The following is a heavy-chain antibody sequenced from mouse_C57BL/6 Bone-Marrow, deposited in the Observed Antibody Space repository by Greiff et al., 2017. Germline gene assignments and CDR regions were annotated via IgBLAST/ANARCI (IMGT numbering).Heavy chain of an antibody. V-gene: IGHV2-2*01. CDR3: ARNLDYDDAMDY. CDR1: GFSLTSYG. D-gene: IGHD2-4*01. Sequence: QVQLQQSGPGLVQPSQSLSITCTVSGFSLTSYGVHWVRQSPGKGLEWLGVIWSGGSTDYTAAFISRLSISKDNSKSQVFFKMNSLQADDTAIYYCARNLDYDDAMDYWGQGTSVTVSS. J-gene: IGHJ4*01. CDR2: IWSGGST.